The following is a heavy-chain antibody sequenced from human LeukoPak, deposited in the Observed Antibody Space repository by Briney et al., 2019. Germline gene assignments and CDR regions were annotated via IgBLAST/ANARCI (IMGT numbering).Heavy chain of an antibody. CDR1: AGSFSGYY. CDR3: ARARNWGGDY. V-gene: IGHV3-11*01. D-gene: IGHD7-27*01. Sequence: LSLTCAVYAGSFSGYYWSWIRQAPGKGLEWVSYISSSGSTIDYADSVKGRFTISRDNAKNSVFLQMNSLKAEDTAVYYCARARNWGGDYWGQGTLVTVSS. CDR2: ISSSGSTI. J-gene: IGHJ4*02.